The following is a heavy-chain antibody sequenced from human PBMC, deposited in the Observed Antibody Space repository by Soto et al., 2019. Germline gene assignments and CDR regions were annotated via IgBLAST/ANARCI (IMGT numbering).Heavy chain of an antibody. D-gene: IGHD3-9*01. CDR2: FFIVTNT. J-gene: IGHJ4*02. CDR3: ARRHGLDIDAYD. Sequence: SETLSLTCTVSGCSISSSTYYWGWMRQPIGKGLELRASFFIVTNTYYNPSLKRRVTISVDTSKNQFSLKLSYVAAADTAVYVCARRHGLDIDAYDWGQGILVTVSS. V-gene: IGHV4-39*01. CDR1: GCSISSSTYY.